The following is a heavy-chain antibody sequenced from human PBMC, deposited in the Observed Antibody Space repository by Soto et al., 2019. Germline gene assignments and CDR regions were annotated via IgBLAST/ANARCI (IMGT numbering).Heavy chain of an antibody. CDR3: ARHSSSWPIFDY. Sequence: QVQLQESGPGLVKPSETLSLTCTVSGGSIGNSYWSWIRQSPGKGLDWIGYIYYSGSSNYNPSLKSRVSISVDTSKNQFSLKLSSVTAADTAVYYCARHSSSWPIFDYWGQGTLVIVSS. J-gene: IGHJ4*02. CDR2: IYYSGSS. V-gene: IGHV4-59*08. D-gene: IGHD6-13*01. CDR1: GGSIGNSY.